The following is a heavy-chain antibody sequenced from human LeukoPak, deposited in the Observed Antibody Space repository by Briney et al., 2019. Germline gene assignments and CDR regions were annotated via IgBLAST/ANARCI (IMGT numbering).Heavy chain of an antibody. V-gene: IGHV3-49*04. J-gene: IGHJ4*02. CDR2: IRSKAYGGTT. D-gene: IGHD3-10*01. CDR3: TRCLLLWFGELLSHDY. Sequence: GGSLRLSCAASGFTFSSYWMSRVRQAPGKGLEWVGFIRSKAYGGTTEYAASVKGRFTISRDDSKSIAYLQMNSLKTEDTAVYYCTRCLLLWFGELLSHDYWGQGTLVTVSS. CDR1: GFTFSSYW.